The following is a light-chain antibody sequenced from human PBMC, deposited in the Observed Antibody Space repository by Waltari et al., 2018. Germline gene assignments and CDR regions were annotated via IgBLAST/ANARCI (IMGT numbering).Light chain of an antibody. V-gene: IGLV2-14*01. J-gene: IGLJ2*01. CDR3: SSYTTSTLEV. CDR1: RSDVGGYKY. Sequence: QSALPQPASVSGLPGQSITISCSGTRSDVGGYKYVSWYQQHPGKAPKLMIYEVRNRPSGVSNRFSGSKSGNTASLTISGLQAEDEADYYCSSYTTSTLEVFGGGTKLTVL. CDR2: EVR.